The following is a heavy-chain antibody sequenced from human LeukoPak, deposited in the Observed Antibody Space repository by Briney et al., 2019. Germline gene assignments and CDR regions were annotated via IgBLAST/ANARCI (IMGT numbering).Heavy chain of an antibody. CDR3: ARRGITGTNSMGLNRFDP. D-gene: IGHD1-7*01. CDR1: GGSISSRSYY. J-gene: IGHJ5*02. CDR2: IYYSGST. Sequence: SETLSLTCIVSGGSISSRSYYWGWIRQPPGKGLEWIGRIYYSGSTYYNPPLRSRVTMSVDTSKNQFSLKLISVTAADTAVYYCARRGITGTNSMGLNRFDPWGQGTLVTVSS. V-gene: IGHV4-39*07.